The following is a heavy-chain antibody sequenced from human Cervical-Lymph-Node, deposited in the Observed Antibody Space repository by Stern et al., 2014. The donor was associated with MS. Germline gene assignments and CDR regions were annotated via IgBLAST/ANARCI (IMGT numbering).Heavy chain of an antibody. J-gene: IGHJ4*02. CDR3: ARSGYCRDSDCRTSLDY. D-gene: IGHD2-15*01. Sequence: EVQLVESGGGLVKPGGSLRLSCAASGFTFSVYGISWVRQAPGKGLEWVSSISGSRSHIYYADSVKVRFSISRDNAQKLLFLNMNDLRAEDTAIYYCARSGYCRDSDCRTSLDYWGQGTVVTVSS. V-gene: IGHV3-21*01. CDR2: ISGSRSHI. CDR1: GFTFSVYG.